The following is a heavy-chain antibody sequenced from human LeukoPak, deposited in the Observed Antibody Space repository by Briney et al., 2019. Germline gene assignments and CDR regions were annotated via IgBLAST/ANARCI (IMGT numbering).Heavy chain of an antibody. D-gene: IGHD3-16*01. CDR1: GYTFTRYD. J-gene: IGHJ4*02. V-gene: IGHV1-8*01. CDR3: ARAGDLDY. Sequence: GASVKVSCKASGYTFTRYDINWERQATGQGLERMGWMNPKNGNTGYAQKFQGRVTMTRNTSISTAYMELSRLRSEDTAVYYCARAGDLDYWGQGTLVTVSS. CDR2: MNPKNGNT.